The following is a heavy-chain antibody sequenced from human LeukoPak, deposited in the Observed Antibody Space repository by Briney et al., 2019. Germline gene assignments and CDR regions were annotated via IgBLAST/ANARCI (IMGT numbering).Heavy chain of an antibody. CDR3: TTDPRYGPGSYYPRVYYYGMDV. D-gene: IGHD3-10*01. V-gene: IGHV3-15*01. Sequence: GGSLRLSCAASGFTFSNAWMSWVRQAPGKGLEWVGRIKSKTDGGTTDYAAPVKGRFTISRDDSRNTLYLQMNSLKTEDTAVYYCTTDPRYGPGSYYPRVYYYGMDVWGKGTTVTVSS. CDR2: IKSKTDGGTT. CDR1: GFTFSNAW. J-gene: IGHJ6*04.